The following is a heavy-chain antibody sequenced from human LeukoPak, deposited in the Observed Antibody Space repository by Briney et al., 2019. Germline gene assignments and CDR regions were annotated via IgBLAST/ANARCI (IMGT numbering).Heavy chain of an antibody. V-gene: IGHV3-7*01. CDR2: IKQDGSEK. CDR3: ARLGLYSSGWAYYFDY. D-gene: IGHD6-19*01. J-gene: IGHJ4*02. Sequence: GGSLRLSCAASGFTFSSYWMSWVRKAPGKGLEWVANIKQDGSEKYYVDSVKGRFTISRDNAKNSLYLQMNSLRAEDTAVYYCARLGLYSSGWAYYFDYWGQGTLVTVSS. CDR1: GFTFSSYW.